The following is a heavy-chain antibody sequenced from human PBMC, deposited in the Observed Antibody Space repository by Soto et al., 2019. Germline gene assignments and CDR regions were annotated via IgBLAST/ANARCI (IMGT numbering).Heavy chain of an antibody. J-gene: IGHJ4*02. CDR3: MRGNTGYGNFDY. CDR1: GFSLNNYW. V-gene: IGHV3-74*01. D-gene: IGHD5-12*01. Sequence: GGSLRLSWAVSGFSLNNYWMHWVRQRPGKGLVWVARIYRDGTTSYADSVKGRFTISRDNAKNTVSLQMNSLKDEDTAVYYCMRGNTGYGNFDYWGQGTLVTVSS. CDR2: IYRDGTT.